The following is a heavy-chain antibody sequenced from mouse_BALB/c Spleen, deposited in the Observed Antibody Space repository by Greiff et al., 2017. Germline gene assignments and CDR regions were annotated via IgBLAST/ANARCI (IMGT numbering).Heavy chain of an antibody. CDR2: ISSGGGRT. Sequence: EVQLVESGGGLVKPGGSLKLSCAASGFAFSSYDMSWVRQTPEKRLEWVAYISSGGGRTYDPDTVKGRFPISRDNAKNTLYLQMSSLKSGDTAMYYCARQDGYFFAYGGQGTLVTVSA. V-gene: IGHV5-12-1*01. CDR1: GFAFSSYD. D-gene: IGHD2-3*01. J-gene: IGHJ3*01. CDR3: ARQDGYFFAY.